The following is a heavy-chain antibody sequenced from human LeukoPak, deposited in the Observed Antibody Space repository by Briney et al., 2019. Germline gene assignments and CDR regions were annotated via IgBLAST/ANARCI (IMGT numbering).Heavy chain of an antibody. CDR1: GLSFGGSS. D-gene: IGHD3-9*01. CDR3: TRPGGDQLTAGYFDWS. CDR2: IRARPNKYAT. J-gene: IGHJ5*02. Sequence: RGCLRPSCAASGLSFGGSSVHWVSQASGKWMEWVCRIRARPNKYATAYAAAVKGRFTISRDASKNTAYLQMNSLKTEDTAVYYCTRPGGDQLTAGYFDWSWGQGTLVTVSS. V-gene: IGHV3-73*01.